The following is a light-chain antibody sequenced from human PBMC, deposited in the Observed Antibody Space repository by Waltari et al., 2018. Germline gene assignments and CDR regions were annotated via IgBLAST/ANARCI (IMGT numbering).Light chain of an antibody. CDR1: SSDVGGYDY. Sequence: QSALTQPPSASGSPGQSVTISCTGTSSDVGGYDYVSWYQQHPGKAPKLMLYEVSKWPPGVPDRVSGSESGNTASLTISGLQAEDEADYYCSAYAGSNNLIFGGGTKLTVL. J-gene: IGLJ2*01. CDR3: SAYAGSNNLI. V-gene: IGLV2-8*01. CDR2: EVS.